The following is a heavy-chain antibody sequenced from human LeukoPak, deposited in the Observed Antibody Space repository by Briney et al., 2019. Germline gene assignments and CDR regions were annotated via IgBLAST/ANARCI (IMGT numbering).Heavy chain of an antibody. Sequence: ASVKVSCKASGGTFSNYAVSWVRQAPGQGLEWMGWISAYNGNTNYAQKLQGRVTMTTDTSTSTAYMELRSLRSDDTAVYYCARNFDAFDIWGQGTMVTVSS. CDR2: ISAYNGNT. J-gene: IGHJ3*02. CDR1: GGTFSNYA. V-gene: IGHV1-18*01. CDR3: ARNFDAFDI.